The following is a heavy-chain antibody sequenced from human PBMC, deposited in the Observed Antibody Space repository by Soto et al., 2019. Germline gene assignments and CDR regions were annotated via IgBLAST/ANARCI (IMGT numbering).Heavy chain of an antibody. J-gene: IGHJ6*02. CDR2: IYYSGST. Sequence: ETLSLTCTVSGGSISSSSYYWGWIRQPPGKGLEWIGSIYYSGSTYYNPSLKSRVTISVDTSKNQFSLKLSSVTAADTAVYYCARLAYYYDSSGYYSYYGMDVWGQGTTVTVSS. CDR1: GGSISSSSYY. D-gene: IGHD3-22*01. CDR3: ARLAYYYDSSGYYSYYGMDV. V-gene: IGHV4-39*01.